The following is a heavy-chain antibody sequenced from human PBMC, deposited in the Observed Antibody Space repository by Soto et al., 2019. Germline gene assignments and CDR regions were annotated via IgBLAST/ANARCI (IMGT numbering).Heavy chain of an antibody. CDR1: GYTFTSYD. J-gene: IGHJ3*02. Sequence: QVQLVQSGAEVKKPGASVKVSCKASGYTFTSYDINWVRQATGQGLEWMGWMNPNSGNTGYAQKFQGRVTMTRNTYXRXAYMELSSLGSEDTAVYYCGRRYYDRSGYYHDAFDIWGQGTMVTVSS. V-gene: IGHV1-8*01. D-gene: IGHD3-22*01. CDR3: GRRYYDRSGYYHDAFDI. CDR2: MNPNSGNT.